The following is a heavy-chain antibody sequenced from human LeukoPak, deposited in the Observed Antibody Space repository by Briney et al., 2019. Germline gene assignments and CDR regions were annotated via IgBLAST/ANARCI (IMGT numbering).Heavy chain of an antibody. CDR2: ISAYNGNT. J-gene: IGHJ3*02. D-gene: IGHD2-21*02. V-gene: IGHV1-18*04. CDR1: GYSFTGYY. CDR3: ARDHSPLAYCGGDCYSHDAFDI. Sequence: ASVKVSCKASGYSFTGYYIHWIRQAPGQGLEWMGWISAYNGNTNYAQKLQGRVTMTTDTSTSTAYMELRSLRSDDTAVYYCARDHSPLAYCGGDCYSHDAFDIWGQGTMVTVSS.